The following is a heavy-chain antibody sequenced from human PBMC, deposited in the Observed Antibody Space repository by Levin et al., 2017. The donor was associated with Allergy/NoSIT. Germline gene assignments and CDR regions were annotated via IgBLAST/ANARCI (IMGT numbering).Heavy chain of an antibody. D-gene: IGHD3-3*01. CDR2: ISGSGGST. Sequence: PGESLKISCAASGFTFSSYAMSWVRQAPGKGLEWVSAISGSGGSTYYADSVKGRFTISRDNSKNTLYLQMNSLRAEDTAVYYCAKGYDFWSGLNPWGQGTLVTVSS. CDR1: GFTFSSYA. J-gene: IGHJ5*02. V-gene: IGHV3-23*01. CDR3: AKGYDFWSGLNP.